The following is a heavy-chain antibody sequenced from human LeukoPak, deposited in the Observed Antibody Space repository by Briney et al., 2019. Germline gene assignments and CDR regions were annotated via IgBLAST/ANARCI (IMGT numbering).Heavy chain of an antibody. CDR1: VYTLTSYE. J-gene: IGHJ4*02. CDR2: MNPNSGNT. D-gene: IGHD2-2*01. CDR3: ARAWVSRSTSANDY. Sequence: GASVNVSCKASVYTLTSYEINWVRQATGQGLEWMGWMNPNSGNTGYAQKFQGRVTMTRNTSISTAYMELSSLRSEDTAVYYCARAWVSRSTSANDYWGQGTLVTVSS. V-gene: IGHV1-8*01.